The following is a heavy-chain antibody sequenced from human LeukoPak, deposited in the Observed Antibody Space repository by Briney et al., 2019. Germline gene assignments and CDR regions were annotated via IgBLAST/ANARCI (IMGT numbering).Heavy chain of an antibody. CDR2: IYYSGST. V-gene: IGHV4-59*11. Sequence: SETLSLTCTVSGGSISSHYWSWIRQPPGKGLEWIGYIYYSGSTNYNPSLKSRVTISVDTSKNQFSLKLSSVTAADTAVYYCARVSRAHSWFDPWGQGILVTVSS. CDR3: ARVSRAHSWFDP. J-gene: IGHJ5*02. D-gene: IGHD3-3*02. CDR1: GGSISSHY.